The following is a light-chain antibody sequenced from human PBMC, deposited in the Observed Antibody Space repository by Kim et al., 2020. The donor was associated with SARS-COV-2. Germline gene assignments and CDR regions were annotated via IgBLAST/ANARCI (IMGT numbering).Light chain of an antibody. V-gene: IGLV3-1*01. Sequence: SSELTQPPSVSVSPGQTASITCSGDKLGDKYACWYQQKPGQSPVLVIYQDSKRPSGIPERFSGSNSGNTATLTISGTQAMDEADYYCQAWDSSIGVFGGG. CDR2: QDS. J-gene: IGLJ2*01. CDR3: QAWDSSIGV. CDR1: KLGDKY.